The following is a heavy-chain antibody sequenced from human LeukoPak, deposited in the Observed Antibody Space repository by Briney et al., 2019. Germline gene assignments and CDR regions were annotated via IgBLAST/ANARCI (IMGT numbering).Heavy chain of an antibody. CDR1: GGTFSSYA. V-gene: IGHV1-69*05. CDR3: ARGAGWDWGTYYFDY. Sequence: SVKVSCKASGGTFSSYAISWVRQAPGQGLEWMGGIIPIFGTANYAQKFQGRVTITTDESTSTAYMELSSLRSEDTAVYYCARGAGWDWGTYYFDYWGQGTLVTVSS. CDR2: IIPIFGTA. D-gene: IGHD3-16*01. J-gene: IGHJ4*02.